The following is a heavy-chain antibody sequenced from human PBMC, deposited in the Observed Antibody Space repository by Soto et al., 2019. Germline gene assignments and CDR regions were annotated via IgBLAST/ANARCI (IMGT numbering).Heavy chain of an antibody. CDR3: ARVTLKAGNWFDP. Sequence: ASVQVSCMASGYTYPDYFIHWVRQAPGQGFAWMGCINPNSRGTNYAPKLQGRVTMTRDTSNSTAYMELRRLRSDDTAVYYCARVTLKAGNWFDPWGQGTLVTVSS. CDR1: GYTYPDYF. CDR2: INPNSRGT. V-gene: IGHV1-2*02. J-gene: IGHJ5*02.